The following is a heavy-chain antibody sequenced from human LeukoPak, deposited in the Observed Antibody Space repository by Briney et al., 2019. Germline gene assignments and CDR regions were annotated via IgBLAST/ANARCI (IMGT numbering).Heavy chain of an antibody. CDR1: EFSVGSNY. V-gene: IGHV3-66*01. Sequence: GGSLRLSCAASEFSVGSNYMTWVRQAPGKGLEWVSLIYSGGSTYYADSVKGRFTISRDNSKNTLYLQMNSLRAEDTAVYYCAKDTWIVVAATSVLDYWGQGTLVTVSS. D-gene: IGHD2-15*01. J-gene: IGHJ4*02. CDR3: AKDTWIVVAATSVLDY. CDR2: IYSGGST.